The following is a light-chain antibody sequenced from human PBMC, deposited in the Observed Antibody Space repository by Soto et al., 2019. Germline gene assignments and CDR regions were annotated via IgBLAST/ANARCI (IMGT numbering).Light chain of an antibody. V-gene: IGLV2-8*01. CDR3: SSYAGKNNFV. J-gene: IGLJ7*01. CDR2: EVT. Sequence: QSALTQPPSASGFPGQSVTISCTGTSSDVGYYDYVSWYQQHPGKAPKLVIYEVTKRPSGVPDRVSASKSGNTASLTVSGLRAEDEADYYCSSYAGKNNFVFGSGTQLTVL. CDR1: SSDVGYYDY.